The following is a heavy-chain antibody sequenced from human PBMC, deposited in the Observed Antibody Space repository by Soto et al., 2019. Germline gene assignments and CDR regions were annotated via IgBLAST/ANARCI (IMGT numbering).Heavy chain of an antibody. Sequence: QLQLQESGPGLVKPSETLSLTCTVSGDSVISSSYYWDWLRQPPGQGLLWIESIYYGGSTCYKPSVTSRVCISVYTSKNQFSLRLSSVTAADTAIYYCARRTILGNFYYYMDVWGKGTTVTVSS. D-gene: IGHD2-15*01. CDR1: GDSVISSSYY. CDR2: IYYGGST. CDR3: ARRTILGNFYYYMDV. V-gene: IGHV4-39*01. J-gene: IGHJ6*03.